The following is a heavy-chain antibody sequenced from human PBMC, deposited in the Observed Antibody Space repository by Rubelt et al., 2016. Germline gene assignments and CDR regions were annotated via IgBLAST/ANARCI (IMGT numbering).Heavy chain of an antibody. J-gene: IGHJ4*01. CDR3: ARPWGY. CDR1: GFTFTNYA. V-gene: IGHV3-30*04. D-gene: IGHD7-27*01. Sequence: QVQLVESGGGMVQPGRSLRLSCATSGFTFTNYAIHWVRQAPGKGLEWVAVISYDGSPKYYADSVKGLITLSRDKSKKKLYLQRNSLTAEDTAVDDWARPWGYWGQGTLVTVSS. CDR2: ISYDGSPK.